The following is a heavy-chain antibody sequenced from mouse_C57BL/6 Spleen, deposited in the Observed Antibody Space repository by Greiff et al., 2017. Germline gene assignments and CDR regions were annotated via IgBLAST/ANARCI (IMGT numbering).Heavy chain of an antibody. CDR2: IYPRSGNT. D-gene: IGHD2-4*01. Sequence: VKLMESGAELARPGASVKLSCKASGYTFTSYGISWVKQRTGQGLEWIGEIYPRSGNTYYNEKFKGKATLTADKSSSTAYMELRSLTSEDSAVYFCAPIYYDYPWFAYWGQGTLVTVSA. CDR3: APIYYDYPWFAY. J-gene: IGHJ3*01. V-gene: IGHV1-81*01. CDR1: GYTFTSYG.